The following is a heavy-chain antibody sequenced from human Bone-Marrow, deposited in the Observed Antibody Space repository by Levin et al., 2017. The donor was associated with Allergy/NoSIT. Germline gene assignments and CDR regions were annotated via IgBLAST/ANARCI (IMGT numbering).Heavy chain of an antibody. D-gene: IGHD2-2*01. J-gene: IGHJ6*02. CDR1: GFTFSSYG. V-gene: IGHV3-33*01. CDR3: ARDVGYCSSTSCPYYYYGMDV. CDR2: IWYDGSNK. Sequence: GGSLRLSCAASGFTFSSYGMHWVRQAPGKGLEWVAVIWYDGSNKYYADSVKGRFTISRDNSKNTLYLQMNSLRAEDTAVYYCARDVGYCSSTSCPYYYYGMDVWGQGTTVTVSS.